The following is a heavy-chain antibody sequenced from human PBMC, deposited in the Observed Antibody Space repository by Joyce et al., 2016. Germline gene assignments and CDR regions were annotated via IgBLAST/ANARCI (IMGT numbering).Heavy chain of an antibody. J-gene: IGHJ4*02. CDR1: GFIFSSYT. CDR2: VTSDARSK. D-gene: IGHD5-12*01. CDR3: AKDRVRADSGYELDS. Sequence: QVQLVESGGGVVQPGRSLRLSCAAFGFIFSSYTLHWVRQSPGKELEWVAIVTSDARSKFYADSVQGRFVIAMDNSNNTLHLQMSSLRPEDTAVYYCAKDRVRADSGYELDSWGQGSLVIVSS. V-gene: IGHV3-30*09.